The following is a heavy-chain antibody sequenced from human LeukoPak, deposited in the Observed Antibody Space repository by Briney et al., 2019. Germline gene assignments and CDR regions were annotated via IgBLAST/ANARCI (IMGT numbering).Heavy chain of an antibody. CDR3: ARDGALGYCTNGVCSKPNWFDP. V-gene: IGHV4-59*01. D-gene: IGHD2-8*01. J-gene: IGHJ5*02. CDR2: IYYSGST. CDR1: GGSISSYY. Sequence: SETLSLTCTVSGGSISSYYWSWIRQPPGKGLEWIGYIYYSGSTNYNPSLKSRVTISVDTSKNQFSLKLSSVTAADTAVYYCARDGALGYCTNGVCSKPNWFDPWGQGTLVTVSS.